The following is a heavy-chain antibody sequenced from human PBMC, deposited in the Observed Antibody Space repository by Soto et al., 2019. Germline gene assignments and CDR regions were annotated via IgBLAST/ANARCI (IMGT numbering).Heavy chain of an antibody. CDR2: IRPKTGDT. Sequence: QVQLVQSGAEVKKPGASVKVSCKASGYTFIDFYIHWVRQAPGQGLEWMGWIRPKTGDTRYAQKFQDRVTLTTDTSISTAYMEVNRLRSDDTAVYFCVRDNGGNSFESWGQGTLVTVSS. CDR1: GYTFIDFY. V-gene: IGHV1-2*02. D-gene: IGHD2-21*01. J-gene: IGHJ4*02. CDR3: VRDNGGNSFES.